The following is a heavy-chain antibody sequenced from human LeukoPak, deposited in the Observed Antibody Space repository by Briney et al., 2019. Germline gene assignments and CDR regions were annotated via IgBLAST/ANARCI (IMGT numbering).Heavy chain of an antibody. CDR3: SRHAYYNPQDYFDS. CDR1: DGSISSYY. Sequence: SETLSLTCTVSDGSISSYYWSWIRQPPGKGLEWIGYIYSSGSTDYNPSLKGRVTISVDSSKNQFSLNLTSVTAADTAVYYCSRHAYYNPQDYFDSWGQGSLVTVSS. CDR2: IYSSGST. J-gene: IGHJ4*02. V-gene: IGHV4-59*08. D-gene: IGHD4/OR15-4a*01.